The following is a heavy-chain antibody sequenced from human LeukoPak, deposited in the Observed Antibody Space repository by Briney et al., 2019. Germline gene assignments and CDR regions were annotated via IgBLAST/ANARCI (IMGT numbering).Heavy chain of an antibody. CDR2: ISYDGSNK. D-gene: IGHD1-26*01. Sequence: PGGSLRLSCAASGFTFSSYAMHWVRQAPGKGLEWVAVISYDGSNKYYADSVKGRFTISRDNSKNTLYLQMNSLRAEDTAVYYCARELGSYEGGYYGMDVWGQGTTVTVSS. CDR1: GFTFSSYA. J-gene: IGHJ6*02. CDR3: ARELGSYEGGYYGMDV. V-gene: IGHV3-30-3*01.